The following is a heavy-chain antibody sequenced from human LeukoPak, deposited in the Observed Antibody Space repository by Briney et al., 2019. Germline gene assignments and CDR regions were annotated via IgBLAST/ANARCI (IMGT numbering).Heavy chain of an antibody. CDR3: ARAGYCSSTSCYALDY. Sequence: GGSLRLSCAASGFTFSSYSMNWGRQAPGKGLEWVSSISSSSSYIYYADSVKGRFTISRDNAKNSLYLQMNSLRAEDTAVYYCARAGYCSSTSCYALDYWGQGTLVTVSS. CDR2: ISSSSSYI. V-gene: IGHV3-21*01. J-gene: IGHJ4*02. D-gene: IGHD2-2*03. CDR1: GFTFSSYS.